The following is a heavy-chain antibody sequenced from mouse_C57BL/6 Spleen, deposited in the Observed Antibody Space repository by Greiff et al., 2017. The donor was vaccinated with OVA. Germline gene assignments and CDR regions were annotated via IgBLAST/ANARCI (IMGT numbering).Heavy chain of an antibody. CDR3: ARGLGPFDY. D-gene: IGHD3-3*01. V-gene: IGHV1-82*01. Sequence: VQGVESGPELVKPGASVKISCKASGYAFSSSWMNWVKQRPGKGLEWIGRIYPGDGDTNYNGKFKGKATLTADKSSSTAYMQLSSLTSEDSAVYFCARGLGPFDYWGQGTTLTVSS. J-gene: IGHJ2*01. CDR1: GYAFSSSW. CDR2: IYPGDGDT.